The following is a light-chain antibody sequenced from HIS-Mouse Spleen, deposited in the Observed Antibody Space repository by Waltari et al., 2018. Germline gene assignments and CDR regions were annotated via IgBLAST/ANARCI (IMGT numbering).Light chain of an antibody. CDR3: QQLNSYPPT. CDR2: AAS. CDR1: QGISSY. V-gene: IGKV1-9*01. Sequence: DIQLTQSPSFLSASVGDRVTITCRASQGISSYLAWYQQKPGKAPKLLIYAASTLHSGVPSRFIGSGSGTEFTLTIISLQPEDFATYYCQQLNSYPPTFGQGTKVEIK. J-gene: IGKJ1*01.